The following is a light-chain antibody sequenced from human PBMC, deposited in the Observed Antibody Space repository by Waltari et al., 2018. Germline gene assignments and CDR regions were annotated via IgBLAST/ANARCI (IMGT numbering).Light chain of an antibody. CDR3: CSFAGSYSWV. CDR2: DVS. V-gene: IGLV2-11*01. CDR1: NSDGGGYNY. J-gene: IGLJ3*02. Sequence: QSALTQPRSVSGSPGQSVTISCTGTNSDGGGYNYVPWYQQHPGKAPKLMIYDVSKRPSGVPDRFSGSKSGNTASLTISGLQAEDEADYYCCSFAGSYSWVFGGGTQLTVL.